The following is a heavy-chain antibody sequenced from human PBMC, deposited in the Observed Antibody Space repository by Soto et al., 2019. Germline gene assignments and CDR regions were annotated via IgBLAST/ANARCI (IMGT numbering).Heavy chain of an antibody. CDR1: GFTFSSYA. CDR3: ARDQGSYGYWYYGMYV. Sequence: QVQLVESGGGVVQPGRSLRLSCAASGFTFSSYAMHWVRQAPGKGLEWVAVISYDGSNKYYADSVKGRFTISRDNCKKALYLQMNSLRAEATAVYYCARDQGSYGYWYYGMYVWGQGTTVTVSS. J-gene: IGHJ6*02. CDR2: ISYDGSNK. D-gene: IGHD5-18*01. V-gene: IGHV3-30-3*01.